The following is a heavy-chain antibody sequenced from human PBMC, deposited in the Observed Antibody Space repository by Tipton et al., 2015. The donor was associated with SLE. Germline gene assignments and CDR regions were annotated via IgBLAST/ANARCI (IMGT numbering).Heavy chain of an antibody. Sequence: LRLSCTVSGGSISSYYWSWIRQPPGKGLEWIGYIYYSGSTNYNPSLKSRVTISVDTSKNQFSLKQSSVTAADTAVYYCARGWSSSSYYYYYMDVWGKGTTVTVSS. CDR1: GGSISSYY. D-gene: IGHD6-6*01. J-gene: IGHJ6*03. CDR3: ARGWSSSSYYYYYMDV. CDR2: IYYSGST. V-gene: IGHV4-59*01.